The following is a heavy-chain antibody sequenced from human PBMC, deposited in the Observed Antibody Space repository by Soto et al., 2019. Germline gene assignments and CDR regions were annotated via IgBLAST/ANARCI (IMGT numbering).Heavy chain of an antibody. V-gene: IGHV3-30-3*01. J-gene: IGHJ4*02. CDR2: ISYDGSNK. CDR3: ARDLGLLYFDY. D-gene: IGHD1-26*01. CDR1: GFTFSSYA. Sequence: QVQLVESGGGVVQPGRSLRLSCAASGFTFSSYAMHWVRQAPGKGLEWVAVISYDGSNKYYAASVKGRFTISRDNSKNTLYLQMNSLRAEDTAVYYCARDLGLLYFDYWVQGTLVTVSS.